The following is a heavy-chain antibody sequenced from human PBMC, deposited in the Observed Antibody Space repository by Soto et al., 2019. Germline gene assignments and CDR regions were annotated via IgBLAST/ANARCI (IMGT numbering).Heavy chain of an antibody. CDR3: AKLYSNYYYYGMDV. Sequence: QVQLVESGGGVVQPGRSLRLSCAASGFTFSSYGMHWVRQAPGKGLEWVAVISYDGINKYYADSVKGRFTISRYNSKNTLYLQMNSLRAEDTAVYYCAKLYSNYYYYGMDVWVQGTTVTVSS. V-gene: IGHV3-30*18. CDR1: GFTFSSYG. J-gene: IGHJ6*02. D-gene: IGHD1-26*01. CDR2: ISYDGINK.